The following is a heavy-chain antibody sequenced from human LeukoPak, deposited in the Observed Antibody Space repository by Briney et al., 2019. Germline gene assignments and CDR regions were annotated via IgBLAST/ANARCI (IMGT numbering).Heavy chain of an antibody. J-gene: IGHJ4*02. D-gene: IGHD3-10*01. Sequence: PSETLSLTCTVSGGSISSSSYYWGWIRQPPGKGLEWIGSIYYSGSTYYNPSLKSRVTISVDTSKNQFSLKLSSVTAADTAVYYCARSMGREFDYWGRGTLVTVSS. V-gene: IGHV4-39*01. CDR3: ARSMGREFDY. CDR2: IYYSGST. CDR1: GGSISSSSYY.